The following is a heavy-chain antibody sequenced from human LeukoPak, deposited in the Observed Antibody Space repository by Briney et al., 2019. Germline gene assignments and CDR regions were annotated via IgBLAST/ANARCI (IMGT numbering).Heavy chain of an antibody. CDR2: VNYWGNT. V-gene: IGHV4-34*01. D-gene: IGHD3-10*01. Sequence: PSETLSLTRVGDGGSLRDHFWSWIRQPPGKTLEWIGEVNYWGNTNYSPSLKSRVTISIDTSTKQISLRLNSVSAADTAVYYCARDCDYGSGSYCYWGQGTLVSVSS. J-gene: IGHJ4*02. CDR1: GGSLRDHF. CDR3: ARDCDYGSGSYCY.